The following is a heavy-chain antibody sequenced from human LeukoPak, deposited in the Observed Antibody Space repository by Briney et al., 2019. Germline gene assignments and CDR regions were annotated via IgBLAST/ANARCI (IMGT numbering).Heavy chain of an antibody. J-gene: IGHJ5*02. CDR2: INSDGSWT. V-gene: IGHV3-74*01. CDR1: GTYW. Sequence: PGGSLRLSCAASGTYWMHWVRQAPGKGLVWVSHINSDGSWTGYADSVKGRFTISRDNSKNTLSLQMNSLRVEDTAIYYCAKDVRRCNGACTWGQGTLVTVSS. CDR3: AKDVRRCNGACT. D-gene: IGHD2-8*01.